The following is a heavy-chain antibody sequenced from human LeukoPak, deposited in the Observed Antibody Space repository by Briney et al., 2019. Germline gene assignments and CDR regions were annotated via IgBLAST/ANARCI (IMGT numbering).Heavy chain of an antibody. CDR1: GFTFSSYG. CDR2: IWYDGSNK. V-gene: IGHV3-33*01. J-gene: IGHJ5*02. CDR3: ARAGRAGYRSSWYWFDP. D-gene: IGHD6-13*01. Sequence: GGSLRLSCAASGFTFSSYGMHWVRQAPVKALGWVAVIWYDGSNKYYADSVKGRFTISRDNSKNTLYLQMNSLRAEDTAVYYCARAGRAGYRSSWYWFDPWGQGTLVTVSS.